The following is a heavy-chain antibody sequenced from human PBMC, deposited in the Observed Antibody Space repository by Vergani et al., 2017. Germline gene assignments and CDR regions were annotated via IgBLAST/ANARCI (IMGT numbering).Heavy chain of an antibody. CDR1: GYPFSNYY. J-gene: IGHJ4*02. CDR2: INPSGGHT. V-gene: IGHV1-46*03. Sequence: QVQVVQSGAEVKKSGASVKVSCKTSGYPFSNYYMHWVRQAPGQGLEWMGIINPSGGHTNYAQKFQGRATMTRDTSTSTVYMELSSLRSEDTAIYYCARGDYGILTGYRYWGQGTLVTVSA. D-gene: IGHD3-9*01. CDR3: ARGDYGILTGYRY.